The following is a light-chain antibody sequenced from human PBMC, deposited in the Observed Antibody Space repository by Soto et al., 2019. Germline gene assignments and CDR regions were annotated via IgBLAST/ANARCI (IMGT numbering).Light chain of an antibody. CDR2: GAS. CDR1: QSVSSSY. J-gene: IGKJ1*01. V-gene: IGKV3-20*01. Sequence: EIVLTQSPATLSFSPLERATLSCRASQSVSSSYLAWYQQKTGQAPRLLIYGASSRATGIPDRFSGSGSGTDFTLTISRLDPEDFAVYYCKQYGSSGTFGQGTKVDIK. CDR3: KQYGSSGT.